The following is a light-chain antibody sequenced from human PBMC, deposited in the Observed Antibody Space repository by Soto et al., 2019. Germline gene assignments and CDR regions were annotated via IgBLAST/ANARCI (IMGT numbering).Light chain of an antibody. Sequence: EIVLTQSPATLSLSPGERATLSCRASQSVSTYLAWYQQKPGQAPRLLIYDASSRATGIPARFSGSGSGTEFTLTISSIEPADFALYYCQQRSHWPVTFGQGTRVEIK. V-gene: IGKV3-11*01. J-gene: IGKJ1*01. CDR1: QSVSTY. CDR2: DAS. CDR3: QQRSHWPVT.